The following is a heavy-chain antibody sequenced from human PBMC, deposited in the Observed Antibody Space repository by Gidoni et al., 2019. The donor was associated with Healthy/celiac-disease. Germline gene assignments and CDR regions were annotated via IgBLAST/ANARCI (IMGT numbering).Heavy chain of an antibody. Sequence: EVQLVESGGGLVKPGGSLSTSWSASGFTFIHDGLKWFLQAPGKVLEWVGRMKSKTDGGTTDYAAPVKGRFTISRDDSKNTLYLQMNSLKTEDTAVYYCTTATAARPEYYYYYGMDVWGQGTTVTVSS. J-gene: IGHJ6*02. D-gene: IGHD6-6*01. CDR2: MKSKTDGGTT. V-gene: IGHV3-15*07. CDR1: GFTFIHDG. CDR3: TTATAARPEYYYYYGMDV.